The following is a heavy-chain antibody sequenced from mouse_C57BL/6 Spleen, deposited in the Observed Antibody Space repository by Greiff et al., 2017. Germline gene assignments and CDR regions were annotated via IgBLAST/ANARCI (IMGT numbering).Heavy chain of an antibody. CDR2: INPSSGYT. CDR1: GYTFTSYT. Sequence: QVHVKQSGAELARPGASVKMSCKASGYTFTSYTMHWVKQRPGQGLEWIGYINPSSGYTKYNQKFKDKATLTADKSSSTAYMQLSSLTSEDSAVYYCANYDGYGAMDYWGQGTSVTVSS. J-gene: IGHJ4*01. V-gene: IGHV1-4*01. D-gene: IGHD2-3*01. CDR3: ANYDGYGAMDY.